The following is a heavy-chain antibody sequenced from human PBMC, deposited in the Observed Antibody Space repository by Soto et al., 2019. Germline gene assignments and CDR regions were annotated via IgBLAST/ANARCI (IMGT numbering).Heavy chain of an antibody. CDR3: AKDQVGTSSGWWDAFDI. CDR1: GFTFSSYA. D-gene: IGHD6-19*01. V-gene: IGHV3-23*01. J-gene: IGHJ3*02. Sequence: GGSLRLSCAASGFTFSSYAMSWVRQAPGKGLEWVSAISGSGGSTYYADSVKGRFTISRDNSKNTLYLQMNSLRAEDTAVYYCAKDQVGTSSGWWDAFDIWGQGTMVTVSS. CDR2: ISGSGGST.